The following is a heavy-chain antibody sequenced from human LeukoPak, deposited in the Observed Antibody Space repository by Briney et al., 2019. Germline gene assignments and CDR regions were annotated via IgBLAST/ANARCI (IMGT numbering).Heavy chain of an antibody. V-gene: IGHV1-46*01. Sequence: ASVKVSCKASGYTFTSYYMHWVRQAPGQGLEWMGIINPSGGSTSYAQKFQGRVTMTRDTSTSTVYMELSSLRSEDTAVYYCARVGGSGSYRSCYYYMDVWGKGTTVTVSS. CDR2: INPSGGST. D-gene: IGHD3-10*01. J-gene: IGHJ6*03. CDR3: ARVGGSGSYRSCYYYMDV. CDR1: GYTFTSYY.